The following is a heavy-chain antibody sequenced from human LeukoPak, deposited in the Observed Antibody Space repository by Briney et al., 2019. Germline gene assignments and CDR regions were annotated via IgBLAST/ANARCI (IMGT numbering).Heavy chain of an antibody. V-gene: IGHV4-30-4*01. CDR1: GGSISSGHYY. D-gene: IGHD6-19*01. J-gene: IGHJ4*02. CDR3: ARTSIPVAGLDY. CDR2: IYYSGST. Sequence: SETLSLTCTVSGGSISSGHYYWSWIRQPPGKGLEWIGYIYYSGSTYYNPSLKSRVTISVDTSKNQFSLKLSSVTAADTAVYFCARTSIPVAGLDYWGQGTLVTVSS.